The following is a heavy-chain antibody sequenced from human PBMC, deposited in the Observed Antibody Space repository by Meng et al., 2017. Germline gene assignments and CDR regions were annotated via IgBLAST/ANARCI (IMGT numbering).Heavy chain of an antibody. CDR3: ARGVRYCSGGSCYSYNAFDI. D-gene: IGHD2-15*01. V-gene: IGHV5-51*01. CDR2: IYPGDSDT. J-gene: IGHJ3*02. CDR1: GYSFTSYW. Sequence: GESLKISCKGSGYSFTSYWIGWVRQMSGKGLEWMGIIYPGDSDTRYSPSFQGQVTISADKSISTAYLQWSSLKASDTAMYYCARGVRYCSGGSCYSYNAFDIWGQGTMVTVSS.